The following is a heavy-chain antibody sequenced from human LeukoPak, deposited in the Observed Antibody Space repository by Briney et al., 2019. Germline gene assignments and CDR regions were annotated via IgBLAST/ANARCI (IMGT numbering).Heavy chain of an antibody. CDR2: ISGRGDST. J-gene: IGHJ4*02. D-gene: IGHD3-22*01. CDR1: GFTFSSYA. CDR3: AKRRDYDSTGYYFTPHYFDY. V-gene: IGHV3-23*01. Sequence: GGSLRLSCAASGFTFSSYAMTWVRQGPGKGLVCVSSISGRGDSTYYVDSVKGRFSISRDNSKNTVFLQMNTLRAEDTAVYYCAKRRDYDSTGYYFTPHYFDYWGQGTLVTVSS.